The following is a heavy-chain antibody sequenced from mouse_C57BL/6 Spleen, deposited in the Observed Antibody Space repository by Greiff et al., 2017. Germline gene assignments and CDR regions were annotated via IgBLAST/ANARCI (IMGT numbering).Heavy chain of an antibody. CDR1: GYTFTSYW. V-gene: IGHV1-55*01. J-gene: IGHJ2*01. CDR2: IYPGSGST. CDR3: ASGDLQDFDY. Sequence: VQLQQPGAELVKPGASVKMSCKASGYTFTSYWITWVKQRPGQGLEWIGDIYPGSGSTNYNEKFKSKATLTVYTSSSTAYMQLSSLTSEDSAVYYCASGDLQDFDYWGQGTTLTVSS.